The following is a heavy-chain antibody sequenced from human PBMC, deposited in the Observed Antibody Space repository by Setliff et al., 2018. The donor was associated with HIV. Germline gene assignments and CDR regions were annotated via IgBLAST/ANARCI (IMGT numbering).Heavy chain of an antibody. CDR1: GDSIRGYY. Sequence: PAETLSLTCTVSGDSIRGYYWSWIRQPPGKGLEWMGYVFYTGCAAYNPSLKSRLTISVDTSQSQFSLTLTSVTAADTAVYYCSRQMPIPGIAITPVDYWGQGALVTVSS. D-gene: IGHD5-12*01. CDR3: SRQMPIPGIAITPVDY. CDR2: VFYTGCA. V-gene: IGHV4-59*08. J-gene: IGHJ4*02.